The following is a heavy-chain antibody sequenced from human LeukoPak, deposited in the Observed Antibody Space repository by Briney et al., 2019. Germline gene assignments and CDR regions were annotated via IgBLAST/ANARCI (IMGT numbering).Heavy chain of an antibody. Sequence: GGSLRLSCAASGFTFSSYWMGWVRQPPGKGLEWVANIKQDGSEEYYVDSVKGRFTISRDNAQTSLYLQMNSLRAEDTAVYYCARDHIVGASNFDSWGQGTLVTVSS. CDR3: ARDHIVGASNFDS. J-gene: IGHJ4*02. CDR1: GFTFSSYW. CDR2: IKQDGSEE. D-gene: IGHD1-26*01. V-gene: IGHV3-7*04.